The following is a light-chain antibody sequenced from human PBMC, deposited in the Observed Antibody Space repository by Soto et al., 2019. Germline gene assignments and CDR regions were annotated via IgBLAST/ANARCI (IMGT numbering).Light chain of an antibody. CDR1: QSVSSS. J-gene: IGKJ1*01. V-gene: IGKV3-15*01. CDR2: GAS. CDR3: QQYNNWWT. Sequence: IVMTQSPATLSVSTGERATLSCRASQSVSSSLAWYQQKPGQAPRLLIYGASTRATGIPARFSGSGSGTEFTLTISSLQSEDFAVYYCQQYNNWWTFGQGTKVDI.